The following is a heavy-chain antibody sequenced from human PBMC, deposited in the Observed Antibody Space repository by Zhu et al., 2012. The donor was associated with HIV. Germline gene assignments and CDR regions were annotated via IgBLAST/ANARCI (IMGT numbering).Heavy chain of an antibody. D-gene: IGHD5-24*01. CDR2: IYYSGST. Sequence: QVQLQDSGPGLVKPSETLSLTCTVSGGSISSYYWSWIRQPPGKGLEWIGYIYYSGSTSYNPSLKSRVTISVDTSKNQFSLILRSVTAADTAVYYCARERGGGDGYNLLDYWGQGTLVTVSS. CDR1: GGSISSYY. CDR3: ARERGGGDGYNLLDY. V-gene: IGHV4-59*01. J-gene: IGHJ4*02.